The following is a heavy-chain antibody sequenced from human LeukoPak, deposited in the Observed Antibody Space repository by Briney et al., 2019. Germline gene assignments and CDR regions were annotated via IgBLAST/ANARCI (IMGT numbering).Heavy chain of an antibody. J-gene: IGHJ4*02. CDR2: ISGSGGTI. V-gene: IGHV3-48*03. Sequence: GGSLRLSCAASGFTFSTYEINWVRQAPGKGLEWVSYISGSGGTIYYADSVKGRFTISRDNAKNTLYLQMNSLRAEDTAVYYCARDRRPYCSSTSCYPFDYWGQGTLVTVSS. D-gene: IGHD2-2*01. CDR3: ARDRRPYCSSTSCYPFDY. CDR1: GFTFSTYE.